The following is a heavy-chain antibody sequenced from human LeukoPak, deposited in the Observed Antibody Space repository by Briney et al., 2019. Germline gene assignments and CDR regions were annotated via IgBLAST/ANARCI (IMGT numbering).Heavy chain of an antibody. D-gene: IGHD1-26*01. CDR1: GFTFSSYE. V-gene: IGHV3-48*03. CDR2: ISSSGSTI. J-gene: IGHJ5*02. CDR3: AGERAELNWFDP. Sequence: GGSLRLSCAASGFTFSSYEMNWVRQAPGKGLEWVSYISSSGSTIYYADSVKGRFTISRNNAKNSLYLQMNSLRAEDTAVYYCAGERAELNWFDPWGQGTLVTVSS.